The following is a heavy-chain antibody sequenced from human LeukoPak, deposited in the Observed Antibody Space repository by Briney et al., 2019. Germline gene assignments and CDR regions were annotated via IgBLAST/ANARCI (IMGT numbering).Heavy chain of an antibody. CDR3: AREEPNYDYVWGSYPQYYYYYMDV. CDR2: IKQDGSEK. J-gene: IGHJ6*03. CDR1: GFTFSSYW. D-gene: IGHD3-16*02. Sequence: PRGSLRLSCAASGFTFSSYWMSWVRQAPGKGLEWVANIKQDGSEKYYVDSVKGRFTISRDNAKNSLYLQMNSLRAEDTAVYYCAREEPNYDYVWGSYPQYYYYYMDVWGKGTTVTISS. V-gene: IGHV3-7*01.